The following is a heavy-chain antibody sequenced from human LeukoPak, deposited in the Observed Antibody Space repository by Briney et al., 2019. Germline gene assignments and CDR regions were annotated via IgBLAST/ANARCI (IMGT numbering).Heavy chain of an antibody. V-gene: IGHV4-59*01. CDR1: GGSFSSYY. J-gene: IGHJ6*03. CDR3: ARDSQPYYDLWSGRMGYYYYMDV. CDR2: IYYSGST. D-gene: IGHD3-3*01. Sequence: SETLSLTCTVSGGSFSSYYWSWIRQPPGKGLEWIGYIYYSGSTNYNPSLKSRVTISVDTSKNQFSLKLSSVTAVDTAVYYCARDSQPYYDLWSGRMGYYYYMDVWGKGTTVTVSS.